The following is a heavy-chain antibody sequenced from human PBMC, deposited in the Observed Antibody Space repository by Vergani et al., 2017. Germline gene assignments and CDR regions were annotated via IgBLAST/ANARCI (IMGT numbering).Heavy chain of an antibody. CDR3: ARSVVQAVPFDP. D-gene: IGHD2-2*01. J-gene: IGHJ5*02. CDR2: IYTSGST. Sequence: QVQLQESGPGLVKPSQTLSLTCTVSGGSISSGSYYWSWIRQPAGKGLEWIGRIYTSGSTNYNPSLKSRVTISVDTSKNQFSLKLSSVTAADTAVYYCARSVVQAVPFDPWGQGTLVTVSS. V-gene: IGHV4-61*02. CDR1: GGSISSGSYY.